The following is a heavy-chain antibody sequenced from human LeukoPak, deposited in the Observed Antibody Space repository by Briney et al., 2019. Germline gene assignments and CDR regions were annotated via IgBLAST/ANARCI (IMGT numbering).Heavy chain of an antibody. Sequence: SETLSLTCTVSGGSTSSSTYYWGWIRQPPGKGLEWIGSIYYSGSTNYNPSLKSRVTISVDTSNNQFSLKLSSVTAADTAVYYCARGGDSITMVRGPNDYWGQGTPVTVSS. CDR2: IYYSGST. CDR3: ARGGDSITMVRGPNDY. J-gene: IGHJ4*02. CDR1: GGSTSSSTYY. D-gene: IGHD3-10*01. V-gene: IGHV4-39*07.